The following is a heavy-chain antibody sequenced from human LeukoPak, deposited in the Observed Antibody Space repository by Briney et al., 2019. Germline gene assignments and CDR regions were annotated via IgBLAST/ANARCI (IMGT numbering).Heavy chain of an antibody. D-gene: IGHD3-10*01. CDR1: GGSLSSYY. Sequence: PSETLSLTGTGSGGSLSSYYWSWIRQPPGKGLERMGDIYYSGSTNYNPSLKSRVTISVDTSKNQFSLKLTSVTAADTAVYYCARDSDYGSGSYLLDYWGQGTLVTVSS. V-gene: IGHV4-59*01. CDR3: ARDSDYGSGSYLLDY. CDR2: IYYSGST. J-gene: IGHJ4*02.